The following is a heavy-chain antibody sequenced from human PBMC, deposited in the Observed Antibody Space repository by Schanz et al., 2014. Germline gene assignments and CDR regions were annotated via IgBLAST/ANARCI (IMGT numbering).Heavy chain of an antibody. CDR1: GFTFSAYA. Sequence: EVQLLESGGGLVQPGGSLRLSCAASGFTFSAYAMTWVRQIPGKGLEWVSAISASGGTTYYADSVKGRFTISRDNSKNTLYLQMNSLRAEDTAVYYCARNRGSGGQNWYFDLWGRGTLVTVSS. CDR3: ARNRGSGGQNWYFDL. CDR2: ISASGGTT. V-gene: IGHV3-23*01. D-gene: IGHD1-26*01. J-gene: IGHJ2*01.